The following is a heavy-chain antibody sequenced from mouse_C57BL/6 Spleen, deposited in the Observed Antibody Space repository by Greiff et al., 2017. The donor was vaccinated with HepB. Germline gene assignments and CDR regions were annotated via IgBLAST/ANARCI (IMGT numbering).Heavy chain of an antibody. CDR3: ARSLGRRFAY. V-gene: IGHV1-80*01. D-gene: IGHD4-1*01. Sequence: VKLMESGAELVKPGASVKISCKASGYAFSSYWMNWVKQRPGKGLEWIGQIYPGDGDTNYNGKFKGKATLTADKSSSTAYMQLSSLTSEDSAVYFCARSLGRRFAYWGQGTLVTVSA. CDR2: IYPGDGDT. J-gene: IGHJ3*01. CDR1: GYAFSSYW.